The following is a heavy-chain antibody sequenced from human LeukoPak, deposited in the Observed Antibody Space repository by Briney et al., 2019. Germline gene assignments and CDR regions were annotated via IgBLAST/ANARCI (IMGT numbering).Heavy chain of an antibody. V-gene: IGHV3-53*01. D-gene: IGHD2-21*02. CDR3: ARVRYCGGDCYSDAFDI. J-gene: IGHJ3*02. Sequence: GGSLRLSCAASGFTVSSNYMSWVRQAPGKGLEWVSVIYSGGSTYYADSVKGRFTISRDNSKNTLYLQMNSLRAEDTAVYYCARVRYCGGDCYSDAFDIWGQGTMVTVSS. CDR1: GFTVSSNY. CDR2: IYSGGST.